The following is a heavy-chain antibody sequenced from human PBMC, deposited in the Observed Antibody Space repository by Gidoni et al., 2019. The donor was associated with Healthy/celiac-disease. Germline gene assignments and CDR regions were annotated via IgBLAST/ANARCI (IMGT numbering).Heavy chain of an antibody. CDR1: GGSFSGYY. V-gene: IGHV4-34*01. Sequence: QVQLQQWGAGLLKPSETLSLTCAVYGGSFSGYYWSWIRQPPGKGLEWIGEINHSGSTNYNPSLKSRVTISVDTSKNQFSLKLSSVTAADTAVYYCARGAYCGGDCYSAGQLKYYFDYWGQGTLVTVSS. CDR2: INHSGST. CDR3: ARGAYCGGDCYSAGQLKYYFDY. D-gene: IGHD2-21*02. J-gene: IGHJ4*02.